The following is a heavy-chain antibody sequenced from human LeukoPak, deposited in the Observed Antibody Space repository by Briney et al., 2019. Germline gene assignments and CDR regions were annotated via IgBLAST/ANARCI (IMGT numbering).Heavy chain of an antibody. D-gene: IGHD3-22*01. CDR1: GFTFDDYA. CDR3: ASDLGYYDSSAPGY. J-gene: IGHJ4*02. Sequence: GGSLRLSCAASGFTFDDYAMHWVRQAPGKGLEWVSSISSSSSYIYYADSVKGRFTISRDNAKNSLYLQMNSLRAEDTAVYYCASDLGYYDSSAPGYWGQGTLVTVSS. CDR2: ISSSSSYI. V-gene: IGHV3-21*01.